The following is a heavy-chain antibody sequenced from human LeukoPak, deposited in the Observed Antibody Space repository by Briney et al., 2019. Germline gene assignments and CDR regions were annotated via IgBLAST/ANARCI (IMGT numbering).Heavy chain of an antibody. CDR1: GISLSNYA. D-gene: IGHD3-10*01. CDR3: AKRGVVIRGLLIIGYHQEAYHYDF. J-gene: IGHJ4*02. Sequence: GGSLRLSCVVSGISLSNYAMTWVRQAPGKGLEWVSYISERGGSTTYADSVKGRFTISRDTSLNTLYLQMNNLRAEDTAVYFCAKRGVVIRGLLIIGYHQEAYHYDFWGQGVLVTVSS. CDR2: ISERGGST. V-gene: IGHV3-23*01.